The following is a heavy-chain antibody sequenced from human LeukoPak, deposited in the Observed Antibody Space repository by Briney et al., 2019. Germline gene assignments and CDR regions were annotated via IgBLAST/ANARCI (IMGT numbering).Heavy chain of an antibody. CDR3: ARAAGPSAYSSSWYSSIYGVAFDI. CDR1: GFTVSSNY. J-gene: IGHJ3*02. V-gene: IGHV3-53*01. Sequence: QPGGSLRLSCAASGFTVSSNYMSWVRQAPGKGLEWVSVIYSGGSTYYADSVKGRFTISRDNSKNTLYLQMNSLRAEDTAVYYCARAAGPSAYSSSWYSSIYGVAFDIWGQGTMVTVSS. D-gene: IGHD6-13*01. CDR2: IYSGGST.